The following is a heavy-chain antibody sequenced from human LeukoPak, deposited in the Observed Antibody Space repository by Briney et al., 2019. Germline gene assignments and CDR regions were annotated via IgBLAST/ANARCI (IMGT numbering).Heavy chain of an antibody. D-gene: IGHD2-2*01. Sequence: SETLSLTCAVYGGSFSGYYWSWIRQPPGKGLEWIGEINHSGSTNYNPSLKSRVTISVDTSKNQFSLKLSSVTAADTAVYYCARVRVVQANEAPNWFDPGGQGTRVTVSS. CDR2: INHSGST. V-gene: IGHV4-34*01. CDR3: ARVRVVQANEAPNWFDP. CDR1: GGSFSGYY. J-gene: IGHJ5*02.